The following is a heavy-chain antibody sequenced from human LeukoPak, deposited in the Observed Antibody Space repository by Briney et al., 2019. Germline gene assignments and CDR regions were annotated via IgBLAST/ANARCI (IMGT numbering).Heavy chain of an antibody. Sequence: SETLSLTCTVSGGSISSNYWCWLRQPPAKGLEWMGYIYYSGSTNYNPSLKSRVTISVDVSKNQYSLKLRSVTAADTAVDDCARLTDKLYSGSYYGMDVWGQGTTVTVSS. D-gene: IGHD1-26*01. CDR2: IYYSGST. V-gene: IGHV4-59*08. CDR3: ARLTDKLYSGSYYGMDV. CDR1: GGSISSNY. J-gene: IGHJ6*02.